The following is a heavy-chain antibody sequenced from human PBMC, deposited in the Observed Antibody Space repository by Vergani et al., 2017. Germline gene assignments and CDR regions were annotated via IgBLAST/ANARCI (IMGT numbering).Heavy chain of an antibody. V-gene: IGHV4-39*01. Sequence: QLQLQESGPGLVKPSGTLSLTCTVSGGSISSSSYYWGWIRQPPGKGLEWIGSIYYSGSTYYNPSLKSRVTISVDTSKNQFSLKLSSVTAADTAVYYCASGPDYGDFNFDYWGQGTLVTVSS. CDR2: IYYSGST. CDR3: ASGPDYGDFNFDY. D-gene: IGHD4-17*01. CDR1: GGSISSSSYY. J-gene: IGHJ4*02.